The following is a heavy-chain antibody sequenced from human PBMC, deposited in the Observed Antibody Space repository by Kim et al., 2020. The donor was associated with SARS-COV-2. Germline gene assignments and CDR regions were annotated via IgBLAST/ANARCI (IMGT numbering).Heavy chain of an antibody. CDR1: GGSISSSSYY. CDR2: IYYSGST. Sequence: SETLSLTCTVSGGSISSSSYYWGWIRQPPGKGLEWIGSIYYSGSTYYNPSLKSRVTISVDTSKNQFSLKLSSVTAADTAVYYCARPGQQLVRDAFDIWG. J-gene: IGHJ3*02. D-gene: IGHD6-13*01. CDR3: ARPGQQLVRDAFDI. V-gene: IGHV4-39*01.